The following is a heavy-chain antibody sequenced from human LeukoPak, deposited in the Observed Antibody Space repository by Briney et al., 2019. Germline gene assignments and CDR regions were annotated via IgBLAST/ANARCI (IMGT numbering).Heavy chain of an antibody. CDR2: INHSGST. D-gene: IGHD3-10*01. V-gene: IGHV4-39*07. J-gene: IGHJ6*03. Sequence: SETLSLTCAVSGGSIDSSSYYWGWIRQPPGKGLEWIGEINHSGSTNYNPSLKGRVTISVDTSKNQFSLKLSSVTAADTAVYYCARAITYYYGSGRRYYYYYMDVWGKGTTVTVSS. CDR1: GGSIDSSSYY. CDR3: ARAITYYYGSGRRYYYYYMDV.